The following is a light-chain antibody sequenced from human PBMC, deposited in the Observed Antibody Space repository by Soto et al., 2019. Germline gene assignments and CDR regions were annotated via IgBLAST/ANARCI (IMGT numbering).Light chain of an antibody. CDR2: DAS. CDR3: QQRTNSPPVT. CDR1: QSVGSY. Sequence: EIVLTQSPATLSLSLGETATLSCRASQSVGSYLAWYQQKPGQAPRLLIYDASTRATGIPARFSGSGSGTDVTLPISSLEPEDFAVYYCQQRTNSPPVTFGGGTKVEIK. J-gene: IGKJ4*01. V-gene: IGKV3-11*01.